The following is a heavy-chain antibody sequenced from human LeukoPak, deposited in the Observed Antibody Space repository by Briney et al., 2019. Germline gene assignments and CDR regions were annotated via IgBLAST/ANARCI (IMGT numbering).Heavy chain of an antibody. CDR1: GFTFSSYA. V-gene: IGHV3-23*01. CDR3: AKDLSHVFWSGYVDY. J-gene: IGHJ4*02. Sequence: RSGGSLRLSCAVSGFTFSSYAMNWVRQAPGKGLEWVSTISGSGYSTYYSDSVKGRFTISRDNSKNTLYLQMNSLRAEDTAVYYCAKDLSHVFWSGYVDYWGQGTLVTVSS. D-gene: IGHD3-3*01. CDR2: ISGSGYST.